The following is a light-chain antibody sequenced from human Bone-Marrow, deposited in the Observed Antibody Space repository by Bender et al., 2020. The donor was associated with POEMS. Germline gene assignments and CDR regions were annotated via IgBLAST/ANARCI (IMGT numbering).Light chain of an antibody. Sequence: QSVLTEPSSASGTPGQSFTISSSGSSSNIGTNPVNWYQQLPGTAPKLLIYINNQRPSGVPDRFSGSKSGTSASLAIRGLQSEDEADYYCAAWEDSLDGWVFGGGTKLTVL. V-gene: IGLV1-44*01. J-gene: IGLJ3*02. CDR3: AAWEDSLDGWV. CDR1: SSNIGTNP. CDR2: INN.